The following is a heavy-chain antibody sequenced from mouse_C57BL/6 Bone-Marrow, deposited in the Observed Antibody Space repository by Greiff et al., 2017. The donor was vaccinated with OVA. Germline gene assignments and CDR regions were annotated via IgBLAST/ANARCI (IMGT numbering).Heavy chain of an antibody. CDR1: GFTFSDYY. CDR2: ISNGGGST. J-gene: IGHJ4*01. V-gene: IGHV5-12*01. CDR3: ARNSFTTTVGVDY. Sequence: EVKVVESGGGLVQPGGSLKLSCAASGFTFSDYYMYWVRQTPEKRLEWVAYISNGGGSTYYPDTVKGRFTISRDNAKNTLYLQMSRLKSEDTAMYYCARNSFTTTVGVDYWGQGTSVTVSS. D-gene: IGHD1-1*01.